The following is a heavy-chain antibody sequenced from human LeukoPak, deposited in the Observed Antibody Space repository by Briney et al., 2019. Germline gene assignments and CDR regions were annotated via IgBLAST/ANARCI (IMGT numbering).Heavy chain of an antibody. CDR3: GRGYSYVDY. J-gene: IGHJ4*02. Sequence: SETLSLTCTVSGDSITSSAYYWGWIRQPPGKGLEWIGSIYYSGSTYYNPSLKSRVTISVDTSKNQFSLKLSSVTAADTAVYYCGRGYSYVDYWGQGTLVTVSS. V-gene: IGHV4-39*01. CDR1: GDSITSSAYY. D-gene: IGHD5-18*01. CDR2: IYYSGST.